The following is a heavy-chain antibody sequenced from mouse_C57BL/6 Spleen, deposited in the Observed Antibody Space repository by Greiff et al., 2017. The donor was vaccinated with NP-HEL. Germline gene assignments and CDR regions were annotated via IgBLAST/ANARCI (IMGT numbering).Heavy chain of an antibody. CDR3: GRDDCSYWSFDD. Sequence: QVQLQQSGAELVKPGASVKMSCKASGYTFTSYWISWVKQRPGQGLEWIGDIYPGSGSTNYNEKLKSKATLTVDTSSSTAYMQLSSLTAEDSAVYCGGRDDCSYWSFDDWGQGTLVTVSS. CDR1: GYTFTSYW. J-gene: IGHJ1*01. D-gene: IGHD1-1*01. CDR2: IYPGSGST. V-gene: IGHV1-55*01.